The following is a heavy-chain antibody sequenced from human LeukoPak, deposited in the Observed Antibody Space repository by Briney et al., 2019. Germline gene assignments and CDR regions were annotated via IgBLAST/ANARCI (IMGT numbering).Heavy chain of an antibody. CDR1: GGSISSSTYS. CDR2: ISYSGSA. Sequence: SETLSLTCTVSGGSISSSTYSWGWIRQPPGKGLEWIGSISYSGSAYYNPSLKSRVTISVDTSKNQFSLNLSSVTAADTAIYCCARRHDSTGYYSAALTRYCFDYWGQGTLVTVSS. V-gene: IGHV4-39*01. CDR3: ARRHDSTGYYSAALTRYCFDY. J-gene: IGHJ4*02. D-gene: IGHD3-22*01.